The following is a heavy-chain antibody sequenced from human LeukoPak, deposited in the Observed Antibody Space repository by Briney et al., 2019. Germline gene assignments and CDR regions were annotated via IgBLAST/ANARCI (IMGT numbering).Heavy chain of an antibody. J-gene: IGHJ4*02. D-gene: IGHD6-13*01. Sequence: PSETLSLTCTVSGGSISSYYWSWIRQPPGKGLEWIGYIYYSGSTNYNPSLKSRVTISVDTSKNQFSLKLSSVTAADTAVYYCATNSRRANYYFDYWGQGTLVTVSS. CDR3: ATNSRRANYYFDY. CDR2: IYYSGST. V-gene: IGHV4-59*01. CDR1: GGSISSYY.